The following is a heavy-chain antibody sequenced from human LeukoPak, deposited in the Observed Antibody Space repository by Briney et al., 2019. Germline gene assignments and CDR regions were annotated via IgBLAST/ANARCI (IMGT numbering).Heavy chain of an antibody. CDR3: ARPNAFFYFDY. CDR1: GFTFDDYA. Sequence: PGGSLRLSCAASGFTFDDYAMHWVRQAPGKGLEWVSGISWNSGSIGYADSVKGRFTISRDNAKNTLYLQMNSLRAEDTAVYYCARPNAFFYFDYWGQGTLVTVSS. J-gene: IGHJ4*02. V-gene: IGHV3-9*01. CDR2: ISWNSGSI.